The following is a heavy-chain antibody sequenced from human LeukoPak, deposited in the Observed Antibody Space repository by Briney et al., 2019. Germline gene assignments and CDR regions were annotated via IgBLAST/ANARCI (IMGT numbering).Heavy chain of an antibody. CDR3: ARDLYYYDSSGHRRSYYGMDV. D-gene: IGHD3-22*01. J-gene: IGHJ6*02. V-gene: IGHV3-66*01. CDR2: IYSGGST. Sequence: GGSLRLSCAASGFTVSSNYMNWVRQAPGRGLEWVSVIYSGGSTYYADSVEGRFTISRDNSKNTLYLQMSSLRAEDTAVYYCARDLYYYDSSGHRRSYYGMDVWGQGTTVTVSS. CDR1: GFTVSSNY.